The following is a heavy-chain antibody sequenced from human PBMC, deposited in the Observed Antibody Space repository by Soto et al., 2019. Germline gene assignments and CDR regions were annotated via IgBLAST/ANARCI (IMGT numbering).Heavy chain of an antibody. D-gene: IGHD6-13*01. J-gene: IGHJ6*02. CDR2: IQSGGPT. V-gene: IGHV3-66*01. Sequence: GGSLRLSCAASGFTVSSKYMSWVRQAPGKGLEWVSLIQSGGPTYYADSVKGRFTISRDTSENTLHLQMDSLRAEDTAVYYCAKGLYSSSWYGQYEYYYGMDVWGQGTTVTVSS. CDR3: AKGLYSSSWYGQYEYYYGMDV. CDR1: GFTVSSKY.